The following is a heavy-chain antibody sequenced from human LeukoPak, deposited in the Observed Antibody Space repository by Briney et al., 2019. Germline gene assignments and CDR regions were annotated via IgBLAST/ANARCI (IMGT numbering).Heavy chain of an antibody. CDR1: GYSITSGYY. D-gene: IGHD1-26*01. CDR2: IHHSGNT. Sequence: PSETLSLTCTVSGYSITSGYYWGWIRQPPGKGLEWIGSIHHSGNTYYNLSLTSRVTISVDTSKNQFSLKLSSVTAADTAVYYCARGRELLFWDDYWGQGTLVTVSS. V-gene: IGHV4-38-2*02. J-gene: IGHJ4*02. CDR3: ARGRELLFWDDY.